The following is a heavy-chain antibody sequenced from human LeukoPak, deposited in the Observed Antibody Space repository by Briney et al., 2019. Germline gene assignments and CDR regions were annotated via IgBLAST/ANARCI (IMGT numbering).Heavy chain of an antibody. J-gene: IGHJ5*02. D-gene: IGHD3-22*01. CDR1: GFTFSTYG. Sequence: PGGSLRLSCAASGFTFSTYGIHWVRQAPGKGLERVANIKQDGSEKYYVDSVKGRFTISRDNAKNSLYLQMNSLRAEDTAVYYCARGRGYYYPWGQGTLVTVSS. CDR2: IKQDGSEK. V-gene: IGHV3-7*01. CDR3: ARGRGYYYP.